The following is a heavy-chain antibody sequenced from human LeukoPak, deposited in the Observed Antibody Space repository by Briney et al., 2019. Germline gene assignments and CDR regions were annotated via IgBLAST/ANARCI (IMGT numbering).Heavy chain of an antibody. J-gene: IGHJ6*01. Sequence: LKISCEGSGYSFTSYWIGWVRRMPGKGLEGMGVIYPGDSDTRYSPSFPGQVTISADKSLRTAYLPWSCAKGPATTLSYCARLYVVGGALDVWGKGTTVTVSS. CDR2: IYPGDSDT. CDR1: GYSFTSYW. CDR3: ARLYVVGGALDV. V-gene: IGHV5-51*01. D-gene: IGHD2-21*01.